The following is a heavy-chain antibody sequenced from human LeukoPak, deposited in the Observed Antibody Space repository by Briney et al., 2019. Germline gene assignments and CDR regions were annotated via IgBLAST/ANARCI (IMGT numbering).Heavy chain of an antibody. V-gene: IGHV3-30-3*01. CDR1: GFTFSSYA. Sequence: GRSLRLSCAASGFTFSSYAMHWVRQAPGKGLEWVAVISYDGSNKYYADSVKGRFTISRDNSKNTLYLQMNSLRAEDTAVYYCARERTGSMVGGVKQPGGHYYYYYGMDVWGQGTTVTVSS. CDR2: ISYDGSNK. CDR3: ARERTGSMVGGVKQPGGHYYYYYGMDV. J-gene: IGHJ6*02. D-gene: IGHD3-10*01.